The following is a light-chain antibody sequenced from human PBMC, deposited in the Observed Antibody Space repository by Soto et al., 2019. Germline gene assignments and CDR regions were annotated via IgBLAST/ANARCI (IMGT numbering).Light chain of an antibody. Sequence: DIQMTQSPSTLSASVGDRVTITCRASQSINRWLDWYQQKPGKAPKLLIYKASTLESGVPSRFSGGGIGTEFSLSISSLQPDDFATYYCQQYSTYPYIFGQGTKVEIK. CDR3: QQYSTYPYI. J-gene: IGKJ2*01. CDR2: KAS. V-gene: IGKV1-5*03. CDR1: QSINRW.